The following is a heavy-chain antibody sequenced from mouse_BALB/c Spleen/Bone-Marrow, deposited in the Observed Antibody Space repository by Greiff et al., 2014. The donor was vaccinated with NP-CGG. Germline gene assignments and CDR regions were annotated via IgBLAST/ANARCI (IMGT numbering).Heavy chain of an antibody. CDR2: INPINGGT. CDR3: TRSNYGYWYFDV. J-gene: IGHJ1*01. CDR1: GYTFTSYY. D-gene: IGHD1-1*01. V-gene: IGHV1S81*02. Sequence: VQLQQSGAELVKPGASVKLSCKASGYTFTSYYMYWVGQRPGQGLEWIGEINPINGGTKISEKFKGRATLTVDKSSSTAFMQLSTLTSEDSAVYYCTRSNYGYWYFDVWGAGTTVTVSS.